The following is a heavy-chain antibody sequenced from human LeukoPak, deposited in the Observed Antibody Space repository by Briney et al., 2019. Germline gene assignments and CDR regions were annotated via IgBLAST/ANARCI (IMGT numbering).Heavy chain of an antibody. CDR3: AGGKGDYVHAFDI. CDR1: GFTFSSYD. J-gene: IGHJ3*02. Sequence: GGSLRLSCAASGFTFSSYDMHWVRQATGKGLEWVSGIGTAGDTYYPGSVKGRFTISRENPKNSLYLQMNSLGAGDTAVYYCAGGKGDYVHAFDIWGQGTMVTVSS. CDR2: IGTAGDT. V-gene: IGHV3-13*04. D-gene: IGHD4-17*01.